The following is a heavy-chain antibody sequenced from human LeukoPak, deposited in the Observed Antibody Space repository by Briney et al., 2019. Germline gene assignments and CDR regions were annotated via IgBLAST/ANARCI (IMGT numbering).Heavy chain of an antibody. CDR2: IYYSGST. CDR1: GGSISSYY. V-gene: IGHV4-59*08. CDR3: ARAHSGSYPYYYYGMDV. D-gene: IGHD1-26*01. J-gene: IGHJ6*02. Sequence: SETLSLTCTVSGGSISSYYWSWIRQPPGKGLEWIGYIYYSGSTNYNPSLKSRVTISVDTSKNQFSLKLSSVTAADTAVYYCARAHSGSYPYYYYGMDVWGQGTTVTVSS.